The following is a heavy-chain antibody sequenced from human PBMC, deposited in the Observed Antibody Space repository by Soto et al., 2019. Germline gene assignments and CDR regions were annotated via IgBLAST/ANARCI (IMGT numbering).Heavy chain of an antibody. D-gene: IGHD1-26*01. CDR2: IYYSGST. CDR1: GGSVSSGSYY. V-gene: IGHV4-61*01. CDR3: ARVLVGATHYYGMDV. J-gene: IGHJ6*02. Sequence: SETLSLTCTVSGGSVSSGSYYWSWIRQPPGKGLEWIGYIYYSGSTNYNSSLKSRVTISVDTSKNQFSLKLSSVTAADTAVYYCARVLVGATHYYGMDVWGQWTTGT.